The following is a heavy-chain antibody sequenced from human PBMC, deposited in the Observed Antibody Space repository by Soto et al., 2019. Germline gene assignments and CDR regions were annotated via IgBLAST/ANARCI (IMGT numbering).Heavy chain of an antibody. CDR3: ARVRSGYGSAFYDY. Sequence: GASVKVSCKASGYTFTSYGISWVRQAPGQGLEWMGWISAYNGNTNYAQKLQGRVTMTTDTSTSTAYMELRSLRSDDTAVYYCARVRSGYGSAFYDYWGQGTLVTVSS. CDR1: GYTFTSYG. D-gene: IGHD5-12*01. CDR2: ISAYNGNT. J-gene: IGHJ4*02. V-gene: IGHV1-18*04.